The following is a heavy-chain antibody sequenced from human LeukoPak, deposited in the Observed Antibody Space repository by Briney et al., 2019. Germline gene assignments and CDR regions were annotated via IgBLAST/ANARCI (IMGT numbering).Heavy chain of an antibody. J-gene: IGHJ4*02. CDR2: ISYDGSNK. V-gene: IGHV3-30*18. Sequence: PGRSLRLSCAASRFTFSSYGMHWVRQAPGKGLEWVAVISYDGSNKYYADSVKGRFTISRDNSKNTLYLQMNSLRAEDTAVYYCAKVGYCSSTSCSYFDYWGQGTLVTVSS. D-gene: IGHD2-2*01. CDR3: AKVGYCSSTSCSYFDY. CDR1: RFTFSSYG.